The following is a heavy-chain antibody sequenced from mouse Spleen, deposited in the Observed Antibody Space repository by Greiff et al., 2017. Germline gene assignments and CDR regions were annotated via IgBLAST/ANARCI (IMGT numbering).Heavy chain of an antibody. CDR1: GYTFTSYW. CDR2: IHPNSGST. D-gene: IGHD2-2*01. Sequence: QVQLQQPGAELVKPGASVKLSCKASGYTFTSYWMHWVKQRPGQGLEWIGMIHPNSGSTNYNEKFKSKATLTVDKSSSTAYMQLSSLTSEDSAVYYCARRATMVTTSFDYWGQGTTLTVSS. V-gene: IGHV1-64*01. CDR3: ARRATMVTTSFDY. J-gene: IGHJ2*01.